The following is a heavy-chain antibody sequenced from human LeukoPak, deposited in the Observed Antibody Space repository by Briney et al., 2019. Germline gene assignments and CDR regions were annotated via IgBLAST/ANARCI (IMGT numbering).Heavy chain of an antibody. Sequence: GGSLRLSCAASGFTFSNAWMSWVRQAPGKGLEWVGRIKSKTDGGTTDYAAPVKGRFTNSRDDSKNTLYLQMNSLKTEDTAVYYCTTKYYYDSSGYFPPNWGQGTLVTVSS. CDR3: TTKYYYDSSGYFPPN. J-gene: IGHJ4*02. CDR1: GFTFSNAW. V-gene: IGHV3-15*01. D-gene: IGHD3-22*01. CDR2: IKSKTDGGTT.